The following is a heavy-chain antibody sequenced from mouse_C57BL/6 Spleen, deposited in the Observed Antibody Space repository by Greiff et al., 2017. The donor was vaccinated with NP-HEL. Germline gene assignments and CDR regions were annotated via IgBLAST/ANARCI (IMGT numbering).Heavy chain of an antibody. CDR1: GYTFTSYW. CDR3: ARPSTLVATRAMDY. J-gene: IGHJ4*01. D-gene: IGHD1-1*01. Sequence: VQLQQPGAELVKPGASVKMSCKASGYTFTSYWITWVKQRPGQGLEWIGDIYPGSGSTNYNEKFKSKATLTVDTSSSTAYMQLSSLTSEDSAVYYCARPSTLVATRAMDYWGQGTSVTVSS. V-gene: IGHV1-55*01. CDR2: IYPGSGST.